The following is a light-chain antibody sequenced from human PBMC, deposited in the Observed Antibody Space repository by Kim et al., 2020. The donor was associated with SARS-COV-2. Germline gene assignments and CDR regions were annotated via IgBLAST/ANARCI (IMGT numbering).Light chain of an antibody. V-gene: IGKV1-33*01. Sequence: SVGDRVTITCQASQDISNYLNWYQQKPGKAPKLLIYDASNLETGVPSRFSGSGSGTDFTFTISSLQPEDIATYYCQQYDNLLRSRFGGGTKVDIK. CDR2: DAS. J-gene: IGKJ4*01. CDR3: QQYDNLLRSR. CDR1: QDISNY.